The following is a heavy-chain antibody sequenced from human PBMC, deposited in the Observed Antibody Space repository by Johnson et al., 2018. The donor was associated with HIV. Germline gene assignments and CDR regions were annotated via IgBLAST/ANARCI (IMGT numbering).Heavy chain of an antibody. J-gene: IGHJ3*02. Sequence: QVQLVESGGGLVKPGGSLRLSCAASGFTFSSYGMHWVRQAPGKGLEWVAVISYDGSNKYYADSVKGRFTISRDNSKNTLYLQMNSLRAEDTAVYYCARDNIVLMVGGAFDIWGQGTMVTVSS. CDR2: ISYDGSNK. D-gene: IGHD2-8*01. V-gene: IGHV3-30*19. CDR3: ARDNIVLMVGGAFDI. CDR1: GFTFSSYG.